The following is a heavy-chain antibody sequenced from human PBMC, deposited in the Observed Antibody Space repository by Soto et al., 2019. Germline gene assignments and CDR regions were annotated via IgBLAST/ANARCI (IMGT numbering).Heavy chain of an antibody. J-gene: IGHJ4*02. CDR2: IYHSGST. CDR1: GGSISSGGYS. V-gene: IGHV4-30-2*01. CDR3: AAGGGLLRYY. Sequence: QLQLQESGSGLVKPSQTLSLTCAVSGGSISSGGYSWSWIRQPPGKGLEWIGYIYHSGSTYYTPSLKSRVTISVDRLKHPFSLKLSSLIAVDTAVYYYAAGGGLLRYYWGQGTLVTVSS. D-gene: IGHD4-17*01.